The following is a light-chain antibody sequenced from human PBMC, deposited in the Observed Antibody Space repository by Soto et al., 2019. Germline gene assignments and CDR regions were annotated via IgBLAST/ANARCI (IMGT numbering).Light chain of an antibody. Sequence: QSALTQPASVSGSPGQSITISCTGTSSDVGSYDAVSWYQHHPGKVPKLMIYEVNKRPSGVSYRFSGSKSGNTASLTISGLQAEDDADYYCCSYAGSSTYVFGTGTKVTVL. CDR2: EVN. V-gene: IGLV2-23*02. J-gene: IGLJ1*01. CDR3: CSYAGSSTYV. CDR1: SSDVGSYDA.